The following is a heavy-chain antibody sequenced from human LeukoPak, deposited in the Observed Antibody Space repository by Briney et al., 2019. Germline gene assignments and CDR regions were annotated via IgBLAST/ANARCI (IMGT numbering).Heavy chain of an antibody. CDR3: ARHGYLSPTDYYFDY. J-gene: IGHJ4*02. Sequence: SETLSLTCTVSGGSISSYYWSWIRQPPGKGLEWIGYIYYSGSTNYNPSLKSPVTRSGDTSKNQFSLKLSSVTAADTAVYYCARHGYLSPTDYYFDYLGQGTLVTVSS. D-gene: IGHD5-12*01. V-gene: IGHV4-59*08. CDR2: IYYSGST. CDR1: GGSISSYY.